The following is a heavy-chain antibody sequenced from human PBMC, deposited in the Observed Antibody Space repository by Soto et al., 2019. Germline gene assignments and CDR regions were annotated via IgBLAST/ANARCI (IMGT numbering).Heavy chain of an antibody. V-gene: IGHV3-7*01. CDR3: ARLLGAVPLDL. CDR2: IKPDGSEK. J-gene: IGHJ5*02. CDR1: GFTFSDYW. D-gene: IGHD3-16*01. Sequence: EVQLVESAGGLVQPGGSLRLSCAASGFTFSDYWMTWVRQTPGKGLEWVATIKPDGSEKSYVDFVRGRFTISRDNANNSLYLQMDYLRADDTAIFYCARLLGAVPLDLWGQGAMVTVSS.